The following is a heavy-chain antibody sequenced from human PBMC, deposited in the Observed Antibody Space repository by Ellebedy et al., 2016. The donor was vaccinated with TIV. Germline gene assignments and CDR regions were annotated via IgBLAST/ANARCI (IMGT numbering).Heavy chain of an antibody. Sequence: GESLKISCAVSGFTVSSKYMIWVRQAPGKGLEWVAVVWYDENNKRIADSVKGRFTISRDNAQSTVFLEMNSLRAEDTAVYYCARAIYGASYLWGRGTLVTVSS. V-gene: IGHV3-33*08. D-gene: IGHD4-17*01. CDR3: ARAIYGASYL. J-gene: IGHJ2*01. CDR2: VWYDENNK. CDR1: GFTVSSKY.